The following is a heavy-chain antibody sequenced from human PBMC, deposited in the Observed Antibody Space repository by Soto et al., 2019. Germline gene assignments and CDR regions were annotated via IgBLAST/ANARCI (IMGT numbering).Heavy chain of an antibody. CDR3: AKGIGSRGRFDY. CDR1: GFTFSSYG. D-gene: IGHD3-16*01. Sequence: QVQLVESGGGVVQPGRSLRLSCAASGFTFSSYGMHWVRQAPGKGLEWVAVISYDGSNKYYADSVKGRFTISRDNSKNTLYLKMNSLRAEDTAVYYCAKGIGSRGRFDYWGQGTLVTVSS. J-gene: IGHJ4*02. V-gene: IGHV3-30*18. CDR2: ISYDGSNK.